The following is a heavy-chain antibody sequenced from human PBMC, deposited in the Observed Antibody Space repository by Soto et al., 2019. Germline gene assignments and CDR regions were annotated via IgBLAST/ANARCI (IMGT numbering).Heavy chain of an antibody. D-gene: IGHD4-17*01. CDR1: GFTFSSYA. Sequence: GGSLRLSCAASGFTFSSYAMHWVRQAPGKGLEWVAVISYDGSNKYYADSVKGRFTISRDNSKNTLYLQMNSLRAEDTAVYYCAKYNGDYTNWFDPWGQGTLVTVSS. CDR3: AKYNGDYTNWFDP. CDR2: ISYDGSNK. V-gene: IGHV3-30-3*02. J-gene: IGHJ5*02.